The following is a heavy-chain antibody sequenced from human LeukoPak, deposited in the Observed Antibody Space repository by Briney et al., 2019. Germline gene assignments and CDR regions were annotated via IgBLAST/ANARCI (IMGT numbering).Heavy chain of an antibody. CDR2: IYPGDSDT. Sequence: GESLKISCKASGYSFTSYWTGWVRQLPGKGLEWMGIIYPGDSDTRYSPSFQGQVTISADKSISTAYLHWSGLKASDTAMYYCARIGGLRGLGYCSSTSCLDAFDIWGQGTMVTVSS. CDR3: ARIGGLRGLGYCSSTSCLDAFDI. J-gene: IGHJ3*02. V-gene: IGHV5-51*01. CDR1: GYSFTSYW. D-gene: IGHD2-2*01.